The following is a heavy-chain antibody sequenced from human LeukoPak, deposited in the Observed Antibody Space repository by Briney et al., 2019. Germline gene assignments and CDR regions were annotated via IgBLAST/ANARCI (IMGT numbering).Heavy chain of an antibody. V-gene: IGHV1-2*02. CDR3: ARDSSIWGGWLDP. J-gene: IGHJ5*02. D-gene: IGHD3-16*01. CDR1: GYTFTGYY. Sequence: GASVKVSCKASGYTFTGYYMHWVRQAPGQGLEWVGWINPNSGGTNYAQKFQARVTMTRDTSISTAYMEVRRLRSDDTAVYYCARDSSIWGGWLDPWGQGTLVTVSS. CDR2: INPNSGGT.